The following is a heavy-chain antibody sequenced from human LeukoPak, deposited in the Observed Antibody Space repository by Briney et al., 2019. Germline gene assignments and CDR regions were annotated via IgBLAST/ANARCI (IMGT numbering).Heavy chain of an antibody. D-gene: IGHD3-22*01. J-gene: IGHJ2*01. V-gene: IGHV3-21*01. CDR2: ISSDNRYI. Sequence: GGSLRLSCAASGFTFSNYNMNWVRQAPGKGPEWVSSISSDNRYIYYADSVRGRFTISRDNAKNSLYLQMSSLRAEDTAVYYCARDRVRDYYDSSGYYPQQYFDLWGRGTLATVSS. CDR1: GFTFSNYN. CDR3: ARDRVRDYYDSSGYYPQQYFDL.